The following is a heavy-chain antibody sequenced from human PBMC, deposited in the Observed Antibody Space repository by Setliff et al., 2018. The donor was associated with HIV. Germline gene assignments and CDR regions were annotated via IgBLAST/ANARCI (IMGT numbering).Heavy chain of an antibody. D-gene: IGHD3-10*01. CDR1: GGNFTSYC. CDR3: TRGRHSQTAGAIKFAF. CDR2: MNPNSSNS. Sequence: ASVKVSCKASGGNFTSYCIGWVRQATGQGLEWMGWMNPNSSNSGYAQNFQGRVTMTLDTSISTAYMELSSLTSEDTAVYYCTRGRHSQTAGAIKFAFWGQGSLVTV. V-gene: IGHV1-8*01. J-gene: IGHJ5*01.